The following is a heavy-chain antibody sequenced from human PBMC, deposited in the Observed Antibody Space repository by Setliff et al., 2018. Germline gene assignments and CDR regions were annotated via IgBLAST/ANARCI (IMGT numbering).Heavy chain of an antibody. CDR2: ISYSGST. CDR3: ARVPNFWSGYLDY. CDR1: GGSISSSSYY. D-gene: IGHD3-3*01. J-gene: IGHJ4*02. Sequence: LSLTCTVSGGSISSSSYYWGWIRQPPGKGLEWIGSISYSGSTYYNPPLKSRVTISVDTSKNQFSLKLSSVTAADTAVYYCARVPNFWSGYLDYWGQGTLVTVSS. V-gene: IGHV4-39*01.